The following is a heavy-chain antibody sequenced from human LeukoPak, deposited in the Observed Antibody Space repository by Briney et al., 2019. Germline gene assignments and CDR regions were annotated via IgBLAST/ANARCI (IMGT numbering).Heavy chain of an antibody. Sequence: GRSLRLSSAASGFTFSSYAMHWVRQAPGKGLEWVAVISYDGSNKYYADSVKGRFTISRDNSKNTLYLQMNSLRAEDTAVYYCAREGKYYDFWGYYYYYMDVWGKGTTVTVSS. D-gene: IGHD3-3*01. V-gene: IGHV3-30*01. CDR1: GFTFSSYA. CDR2: ISYDGSNK. CDR3: AREGKYYDFWGYYYYYMDV. J-gene: IGHJ6*03.